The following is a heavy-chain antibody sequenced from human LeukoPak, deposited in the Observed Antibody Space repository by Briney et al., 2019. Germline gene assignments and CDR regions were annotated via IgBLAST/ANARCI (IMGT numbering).Heavy chain of an antibody. D-gene: IGHD6-19*01. J-gene: IGHJ4*02. CDR2: ISAYNGNT. V-gene: IGHV1-18*01. Sequence: ASVKVSCKASGYTFTSYGISRVRQAPGQGLEWMGWISAYNGNTNYAQKLQGRVTMTTDTSTSTAYMELRSLRSDDTAVYYCARVDSSGWYAYFDYWGQGTLVTVSS. CDR3: ARVDSSGWYAYFDY. CDR1: GYTFTSYG.